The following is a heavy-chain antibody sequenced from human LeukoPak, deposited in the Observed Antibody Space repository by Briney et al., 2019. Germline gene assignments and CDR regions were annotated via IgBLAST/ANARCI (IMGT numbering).Heavy chain of an antibody. CDR1: GFTFSSYA. Sequence: GGSLRLSCAASGFTFSSYAMSWDRQAPGKGLEWVSAISGSGGSTYYADSVKGRFTISRGNSKNTLYLQMNSLRAEDTAVYYCAKGGDGYNFIHDAFDIWGQGTMVTVSS. CDR3: AKGGDGYNFIHDAFDI. D-gene: IGHD5-24*01. J-gene: IGHJ3*02. CDR2: ISGSGGST. V-gene: IGHV3-23*01.